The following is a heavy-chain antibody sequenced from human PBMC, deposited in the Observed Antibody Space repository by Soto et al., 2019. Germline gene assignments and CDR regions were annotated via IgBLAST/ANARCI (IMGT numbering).Heavy chain of an antibody. CDR2: IYFDGITT. CDR3: ARGGAMGVDY. Sequence: GGSLRLSCRASVFTFNTHWMHWVRQAPGKGLVWVSRIYFDGITTNYADSVKGRLTVSRDNAKNTVYLHVNTLRDEDTAVYYCARGGAMGVDYWGQGTLVTVSS. J-gene: IGHJ4*02. V-gene: IGHV3-74*01. D-gene: IGHD1-26*01. CDR1: VFTFNTHW.